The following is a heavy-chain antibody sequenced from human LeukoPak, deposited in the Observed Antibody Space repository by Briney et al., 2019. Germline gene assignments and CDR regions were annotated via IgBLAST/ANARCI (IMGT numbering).Heavy chain of an antibody. V-gene: IGHV3-21*06. CDR3: ASPGVGLRHQYYFDY. D-gene: IGHD7-27*01. Sequence: SVKGRFTISRDNAKNSLYLQMNSLRAEDTAVYYCASPGVGLRHQYYFDYWGQGTLVTVSS. J-gene: IGHJ4*02.